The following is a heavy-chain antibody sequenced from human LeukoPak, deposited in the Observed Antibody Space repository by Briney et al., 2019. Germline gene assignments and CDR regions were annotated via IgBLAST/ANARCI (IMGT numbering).Heavy chain of an antibody. CDR2: IYYSGST. CDR3: ARVEGAIISIFGVRFDY. V-gene: IGHV4-39*01. D-gene: IGHD3-3*01. Sequence: SETLSLTCTVSGGSISSSSYSWGWIRQPPGKGLEWIGSIYYSGSTYYNPSLKSRVTISVDTSKNQFSLKLSSVTAADTAVYHCARVEGAIISIFGVRFDYWGQGTLVTVSS. J-gene: IGHJ4*02. CDR1: GGSISSSSYS.